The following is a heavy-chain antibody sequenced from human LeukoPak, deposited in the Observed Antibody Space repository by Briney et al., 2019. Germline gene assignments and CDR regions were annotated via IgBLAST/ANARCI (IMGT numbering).Heavy chain of an antibody. Sequence: PGGSLRLSCAASGFTFSSYAMHWVRQAPGKGLEWVAVISYDGSNKYYADSVKGRFTISRDNSKNTLYLQMNSLRAEDTAVYYCARENTVTTEFCFDYWGQGTLVTVSS. CDR2: ISYDGSNK. CDR3: ARENTVTTEFCFDY. J-gene: IGHJ4*02. CDR1: GFTFSSYA. V-gene: IGHV3-30-3*01. D-gene: IGHD4-17*01.